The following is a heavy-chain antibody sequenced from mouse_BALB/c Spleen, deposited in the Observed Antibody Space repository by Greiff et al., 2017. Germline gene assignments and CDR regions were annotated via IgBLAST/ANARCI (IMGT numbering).Heavy chain of an antibody. J-gene: IGHJ4*01. CDR1: GFSLTSYG. D-gene: IGHD2-12*01. V-gene: IGHV2-9*02. Sequence: QVQLKESGPGLVAPSQSLSITCTVSGFSLTSYGVHWVRQPPGKGLEWLGVIWAGGSTNYNSALMSRLSISKDNSKSQVFLKMNSLQTDDTAMYYCARGYNYAMDDRGQGTSVTVSS. CDR2: IWAGGST. CDR3: ARGYNYAMDD.